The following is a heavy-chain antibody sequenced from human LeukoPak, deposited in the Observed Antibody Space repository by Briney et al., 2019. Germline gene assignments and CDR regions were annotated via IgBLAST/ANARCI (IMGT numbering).Heavy chain of an antibody. V-gene: IGHV4-34*01. Sequence: PSETLSLTCAVYAESFSGYYWSWIRQPPGKGLEWIGEINHSGTTNYNPSLKSRVTISVDTSKNQFSLKLSSVTAAGTSVYYCARGRISVIVPPYWYFDLWGRGTLVTVSS. J-gene: IGHJ2*01. CDR1: AESFSGYY. CDR3: ARGRISVIVPPYWYFDL. CDR2: INHSGTT. D-gene: IGHD3-22*01.